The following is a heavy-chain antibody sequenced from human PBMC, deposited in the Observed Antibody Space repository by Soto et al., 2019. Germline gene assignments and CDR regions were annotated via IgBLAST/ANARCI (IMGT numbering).Heavy chain of an antibody. Sequence: PSETLSLTCSASGGSINSGDSYWNWIRQNPGKSLEWIGFIYYTGNTYCNPSLRSRCSMSLDTSENQFSLKLSSVTAADTAVYYCARSGRPLTEFHSWGQGILVTVS. D-gene: IGHD6-25*01. V-gene: IGHV4-31*03. CDR1: GGSINSGDSY. J-gene: IGHJ4*02. CDR3: ARSGRPLTEFHS. CDR2: IYYTGNT.